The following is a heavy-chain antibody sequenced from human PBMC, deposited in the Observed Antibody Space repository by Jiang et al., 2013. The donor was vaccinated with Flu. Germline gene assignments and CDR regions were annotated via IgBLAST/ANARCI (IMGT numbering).Heavy chain of an antibody. Sequence: SAISGSGGSTYYADSVKGRFTISRDNSKNTLYLQMNSLRAEDTAVYYCAKPLRKLWPTFYYFDYWGQGTLVTVSS. D-gene: IGHD5-18*01. CDR2: ISGSGGST. CDR3: AKPLRKLWPTFYYFDY. V-gene: IGHV3-23*01. J-gene: IGHJ4*02.